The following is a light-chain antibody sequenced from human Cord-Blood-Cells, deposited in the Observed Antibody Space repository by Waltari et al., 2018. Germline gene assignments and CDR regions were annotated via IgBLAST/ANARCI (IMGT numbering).Light chain of an antibody. V-gene: IGLV6-57*01. Sequence: NFMLTQPHSVSESPGKTVTISCTRSSGSIASHYVQWYQQRPGSSPTTVIYEDNQRPSGVPDRFSGSIDSSSSSASLTISGLKTEDEADYYCQSYDSSIRVFGGGTKLTVL. J-gene: IGLJ2*01. CDR1: SGSIASHY. CDR3: QSYDSSIRV. CDR2: EDN.